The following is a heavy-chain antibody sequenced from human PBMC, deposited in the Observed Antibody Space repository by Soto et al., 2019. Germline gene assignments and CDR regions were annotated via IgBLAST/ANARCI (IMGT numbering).Heavy chain of an antibody. V-gene: IGHV3-23*01. CDR1: GFICSSYD. D-gene: IGHD1-1*01. CDR2: ILVGGST. CDR3: AKATATSGGAFEI. Sequence: GGSLRLSCAVSGFICSSYDVSWVRQAPGKGLEWVSTILVGGSTHYEDSVKGRFTISRDTSKNTVYLQMNSLTAGDTAFYYCAKATATSGGAFEIYGQGTMVTVSS. J-gene: IGHJ3*02.